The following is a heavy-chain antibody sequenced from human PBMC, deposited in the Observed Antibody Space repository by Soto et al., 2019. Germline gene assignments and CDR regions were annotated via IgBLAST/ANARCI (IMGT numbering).Heavy chain of an antibody. CDR2: IYDSENT. Sequence: PSETLSLTCTVSGGSISSGGYYWSWIRQHPGKGLEWIGYIYDSENTGYNPSLKSRATITVDTSKNQFSLKLSSVTAADTAVYYCAREYYYDSSKAFDIWGQGTMVTVSS. CDR3: AREYYYDSSKAFDI. CDR1: GGSISSGGYY. J-gene: IGHJ3*02. V-gene: IGHV4-31*03. D-gene: IGHD3-22*01.